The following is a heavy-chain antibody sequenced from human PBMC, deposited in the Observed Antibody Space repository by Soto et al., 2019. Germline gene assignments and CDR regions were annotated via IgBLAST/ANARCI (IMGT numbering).Heavy chain of an antibody. J-gene: IGHJ4*02. Sequence: GGSLRLSCRVSGFTFNNSGMHWVRQAPGKGLEWMAVISYDGCDKYYADSVKGRVIISRDNSKNTLNLEMNSLRAEDTAVYYCAKDSSSSGVADYWGQGTLVTVSS. V-gene: IGHV3-30*18. CDR2: ISYDGCDK. CDR1: GFTFNNSG. CDR3: AKDSSSSGVADY. D-gene: IGHD6-6*01.